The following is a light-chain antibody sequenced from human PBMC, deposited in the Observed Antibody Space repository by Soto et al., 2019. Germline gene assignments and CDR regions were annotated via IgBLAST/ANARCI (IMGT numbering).Light chain of an antibody. J-gene: IGKJ3*01. Sequence: EIVLTQSPGTLSFSPGETATLTCRASQSVSSSYLAWFQQKPGQAPRLLIYGASSRATGIPDRFSGSGSGTDFTLTISRLEPEDFAVYCCQQYGNAPFTFGPGTKGDIK. CDR2: GAS. V-gene: IGKV3-20*01. CDR3: QQYGNAPFT. CDR1: QSVSSSY.